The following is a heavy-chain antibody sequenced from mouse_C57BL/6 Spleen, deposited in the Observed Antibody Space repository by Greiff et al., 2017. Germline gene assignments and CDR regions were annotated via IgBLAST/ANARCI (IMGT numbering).Heavy chain of an antibody. Sequence: DVKLVESGAELVRPGASVKLSCTASGFNIKDYYMHWVKQRPEQGLEWIGRIDPEDGDTEYAPKFQGKATMTADTSSNTAYLQLSSLTSEDTAVYYCTTRDYDYDGAYWGQGTLVTVSA. D-gene: IGHD2-4*01. J-gene: IGHJ3*01. CDR2: IDPEDGDT. V-gene: IGHV14-1*01. CDR3: TTRDYDYDGAY. CDR1: GFNIKDYY.